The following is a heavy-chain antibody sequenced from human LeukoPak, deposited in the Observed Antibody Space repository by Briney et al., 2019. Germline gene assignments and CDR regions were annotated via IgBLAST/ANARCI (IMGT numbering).Heavy chain of an antibody. V-gene: IGHV4-38-2*02. CDR3: ARRVRGVNDAFDI. CDR2: IYHSGNT. J-gene: IGHJ3*02. CDR1: GYSISTSYY. Sequence: SETLSLTCTVSGYSISTSYYWGWIRQPPGKGLEWIGSIYHSGNTYYNPSLKSRVTISVDTSKIQFSLKLSSVTAADTAVFYCARRVRGVNDAFDIWGQGTVVTVSS. D-gene: IGHD3-10*01.